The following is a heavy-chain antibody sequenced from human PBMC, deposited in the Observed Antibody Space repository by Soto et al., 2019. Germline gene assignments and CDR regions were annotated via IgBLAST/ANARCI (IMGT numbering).Heavy chain of an antibody. Sequence: EVQLVESGGSLIQSGTSLRLSCAISGVSFNDYAMHWIRQVPGKGLEWVSGTSWYSGSIAYADSVKGRFPISRDNANNSLYRQMNSLRPEDTALYYCAKDMSTSGYHLGSRFDILGQGTMVTVSS. CDR3: AKDMSTSGYHLGSRFDI. CDR2: TSWYSGSI. V-gene: IGHV3-9*01. CDR1: GVSFNDYA. D-gene: IGHD5-12*01. J-gene: IGHJ3*02.